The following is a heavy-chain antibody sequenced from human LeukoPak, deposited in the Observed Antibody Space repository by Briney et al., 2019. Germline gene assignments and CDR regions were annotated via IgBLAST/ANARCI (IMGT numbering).Heavy chain of an antibody. CDR3: ARLGYCSSSNCRDYYGMDV. CDR2: IYYSGTT. Sequence: PSETLSLTCTVSRGSISGSNYYWGWIRQPPGKGLEWIGSIYYSGTTYYNPSLKSRVIISVDTSKSQFSLKLNSVTAADTAVYYCARLGYCSSSNCRDYYGMDVWGQGTTVTVSS. J-gene: IGHJ6*02. CDR1: RGSISGSNYY. V-gene: IGHV4-39*01. D-gene: IGHD2-2*01.